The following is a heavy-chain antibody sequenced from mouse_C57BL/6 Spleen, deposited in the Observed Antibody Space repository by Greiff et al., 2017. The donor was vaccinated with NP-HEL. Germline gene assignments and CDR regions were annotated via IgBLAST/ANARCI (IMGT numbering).Heavy chain of an antibody. V-gene: IGHV1-15*01. D-gene: IGHD1-1*01. Sequence: QVQLQQSGAELVRPGASVTLSCKASGYTFTDYEMHWVKQTPVHGLEWIGAIDPETGGTAYNQKFKGKAILTADKSSSTAYMELRSLTSEDSAVYYCTREGDGSSFDYWGQGTLVTVSA. J-gene: IGHJ3*01. CDR1: GYTFTDYE. CDR2: IDPETGGT. CDR3: TREGDGSSFDY.